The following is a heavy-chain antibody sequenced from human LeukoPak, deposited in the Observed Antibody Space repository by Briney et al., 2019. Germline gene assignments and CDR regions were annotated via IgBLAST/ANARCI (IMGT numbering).Heavy chain of an antibody. V-gene: IGHV4-59*08. D-gene: IGHD1-26*01. CDR3: ARQNPSGSYGYYFDY. Sequence: SETLSLTCTVSGGSIRSYYWSWIRQPPGKGLEWIGYIYYSGSTNYNPSLKSRVTISVDTSKNQFSLNLSSVTAADTAVYYCARQNPSGSYGYYFDYWGQGTLVTVSS. CDR2: IYYSGST. CDR1: GGSIRSYY. J-gene: IGHJ4*02.